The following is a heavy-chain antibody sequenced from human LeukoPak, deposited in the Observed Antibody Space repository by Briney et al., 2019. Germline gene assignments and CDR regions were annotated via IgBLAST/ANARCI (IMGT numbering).Heavy chain of an antibody. Sequence: SETLSLTCAVSGGSISSSNRWSWVRQPPGKGLEWIGEIYHSGSTNYNPSLKSRVTISVDKSKNQFSLKLSSVTAADTAVYYCARVGGELLWFGESSFFDYWGQGTLVTVSS. D-gene: IGHD3-10*01. CDR2: IYHSGST. CDR1: GGSISSSNR. CDR3: ARVGGELLWFGESSFFDY. J-gene: IGHJ4*02. V-gene: IGHV4-4*02.